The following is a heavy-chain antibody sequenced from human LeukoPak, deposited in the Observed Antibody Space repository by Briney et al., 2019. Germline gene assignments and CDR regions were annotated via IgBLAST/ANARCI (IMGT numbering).Heavy chain of an antibody. D-gene: IGHD3-10*01. CDR3: ASRDRGYYYGMDV. V-gene: IGHV3-66*01. CDR1: GFTVSSNY. J-gene: IGHJ6*02. Sequence: GGSLRLSCAASGFTVSSNYMSWVRQAPGKGLEGVSVIHSGGSTYYADSVRGRFTISRDNSKNTLYLQMNSLRAEDTAVYYCASRDRGYYYGMDVWGQGTTVTVSS. CDR2: IHSGGST.